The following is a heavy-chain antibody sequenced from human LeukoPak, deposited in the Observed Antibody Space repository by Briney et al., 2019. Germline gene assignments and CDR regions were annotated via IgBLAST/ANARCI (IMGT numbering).Heavy chain of an antibody. CDR2: ISPGDSDT. CDR1: GYTFTGYW. J-gene: IGHJ4*02. Sequence: KTGESLKISCKSSGYTFTGYWIGWVRQMPGKGLEWMGIISPGDSDTRYSPSFQGQVTMSADKSINTAYLQWGSLKASDTAMYYCARGRGATVITNFDYWGQGTLVTVSS. V-gene: IGHV5-51*01. D-gene: IGHD4-23*01. CDR3: ARGRGATVITNFDY.